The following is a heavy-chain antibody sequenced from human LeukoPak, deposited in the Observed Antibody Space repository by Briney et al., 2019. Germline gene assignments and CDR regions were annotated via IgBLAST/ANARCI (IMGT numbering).Heavy chain of an antibody. J-gene: IGHJ4*02. CDR1: GFTFSDFW. Sequence: GGSLRLSLAASGFTFSDFWLGWVRQAPGKGLGWVANINQDGSENYYVDSVKGRFTISRDNAKNSLYLQMNSLRAEDTAVYYCTKGRSNHYWGQGTLVTVST. CDR2: INQDGSEN. D-gene: IGHD3-10*01. V-gene: IGHV3-7*01. CDR3: TKGRSNHY.